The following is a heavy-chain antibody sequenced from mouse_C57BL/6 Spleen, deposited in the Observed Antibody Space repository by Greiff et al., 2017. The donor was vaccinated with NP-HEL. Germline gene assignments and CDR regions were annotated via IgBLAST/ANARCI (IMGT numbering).Heavy chain of an antibody. CDR3: TTLVIIVEEGYFDY. V-gene: IGHV14-1*01. J-gene: IGHJ2*01. CDR2: IDPEDGDT. CDR1: GFNIKDYY. Sequence: VHVKQSGAELVRPGASVKLSCTASGFNIKDYYMHWVKQRPEQGLEWIGRIDPEDGDTEYAPKFQGKATMTADTSSKTAYLQLSSLTSEDTAVYYCTTLVIIVEEGYFDYWGQGTTLTVSS. D-gene: IGHD1-1*01.